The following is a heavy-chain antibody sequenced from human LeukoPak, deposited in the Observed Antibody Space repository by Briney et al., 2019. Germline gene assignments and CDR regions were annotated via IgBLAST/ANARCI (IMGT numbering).Heavy chain of an antibody. J-gene: IGHJ4*02. CDR3: ARGGGSSGYYFDY. V-gene: IGHV4-34*01. D-gene: IGHD3-22*01. Sequence: SETLSLTCAVYGGSFSGYYWSWIRQPPRKGLECIGEINHSGSTNYNPSLKSRITISVDTSKNQFSLKLSSVTAADTAVYYCARGGGSSGYYFDYWGQGTLVTVSS. CDR1: GGSFSGYY. CDR2: INHSGST.